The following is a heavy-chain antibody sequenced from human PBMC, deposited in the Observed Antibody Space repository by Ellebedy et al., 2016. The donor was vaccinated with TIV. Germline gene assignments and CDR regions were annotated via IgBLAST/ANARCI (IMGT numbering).Heavy chain of an antibody. D-gene: IGHD6-19*01. CDR1: GISFSDYG. J-gene: IGHJ4*02. CDR3: ASIHLYSSGWYYFDY. V-gene: IGHV3-33*01. Sequence: GGSLRLXCAASGISFSDYGMHWVRQAPGKGLEWVGVIWYDGSNKYYADSVKGRFTISRDNSENTLYLQMNSLRPEDTAVYYCASIHLYSSGWYYFDYWGQGTLVTVSS. CDR2: IWYDGSNK.